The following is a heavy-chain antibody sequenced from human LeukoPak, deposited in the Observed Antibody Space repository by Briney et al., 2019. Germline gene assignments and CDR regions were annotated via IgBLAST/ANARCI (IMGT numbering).Heavy chain of an antibody. CDR1: GFSFDDYA. D-gene: IGHD3-22*01. CDR3: AKDSSGYYYDGMDV. V-gene: IGHV3-9*01. Sequence: GRSLRLSCAASGFSFDDYAMHWVRQAPGKGLEWVSGISWNSGSIGYADSVKGRFTISRDNAKNSLYLQMNSLRAEDTALYYCAKDSSGYYYDGMDVWGQGTTVTVSS. CDR2: ISWNSGSI. J-gene: IGHJ6*02.